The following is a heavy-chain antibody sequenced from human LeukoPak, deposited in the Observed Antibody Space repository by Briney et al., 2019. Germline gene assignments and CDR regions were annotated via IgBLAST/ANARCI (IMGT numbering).Heavy chain of an antibody. J-gene: IGHJ4*02. Sequence: GASVKVSCKASGYTFTSYAMHWVRQAPGQRLEWMGWINPNSGGTNYAQKFQGWVTMTRDTSISTAYMELSRLRSDDTAVYYCARLVRGAFDYWGQGTLVTVSS. CDR1: GYTFTSYA. CDR2: INPNSGGT. CDR3: ARLVRGAFDY. V-gene: IGHV1-2*04. D-gene: IGHD3-10*01.